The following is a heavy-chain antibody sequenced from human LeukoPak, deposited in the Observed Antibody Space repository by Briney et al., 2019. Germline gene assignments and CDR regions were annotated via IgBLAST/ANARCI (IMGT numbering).Heavy chain of an antibody. CDR1: GGSISSYY. Sequence: SETLSLTCTVSGGSISSYYWSWIRQPPGKGLEWIGYIYYSGSTNYNPSLKSRVTMSVDTSKNQFSLKLSSVTAADTAVYYCAREALWGDYWSDYFDYWGQGTLVTVSS. CDR2: IYYSGST. V-gene: IGHV4-59*12. J-gene: IGHJ4*02. CDR3: AREALWGDYWSDYFDY. D-gene: IGHD4-17*01.